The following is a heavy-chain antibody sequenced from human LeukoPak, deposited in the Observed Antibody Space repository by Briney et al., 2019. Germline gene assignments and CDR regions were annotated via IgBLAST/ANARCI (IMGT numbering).Heavy chain of an antibody. Sequence: GGSLRLSCAASGFTVNSNDMSWVRQAPGKGLEWVSVIYSGRSTNYADSVKGRFTISRDNSKNTVFLQMNSLRAEDTAVYYCARGGSSGWYYFDFWGQGILVTVSS. V-gene: IGHV3-66*01. CDR3: ARGGSSGWYYFDF. J-gene: IGHJ4*02. CDR2: IYSGRST. CDR1: GFTVNSND. D-gene: IGHD6-19*01.